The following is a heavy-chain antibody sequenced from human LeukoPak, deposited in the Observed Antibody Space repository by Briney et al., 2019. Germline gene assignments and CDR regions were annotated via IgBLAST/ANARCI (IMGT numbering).Heavy chain of an antibody. J-gene: IGHJ4*02. CDR3: VSIDLDS. V-gene: IGHV1-24*01. CDR1: GETLTALS. D-gene: IGHD3-16*02. Sequence: ASVKDFCNVAGETLTALSIHCWRQAPGKGLEWMGGEDGGPIYAQKFQGRVTMTEDTSTDTAYMDVSSLRSEDTAVYYCVSIDLDSWGQGTLVTVSS. CDR2: EDGGP.